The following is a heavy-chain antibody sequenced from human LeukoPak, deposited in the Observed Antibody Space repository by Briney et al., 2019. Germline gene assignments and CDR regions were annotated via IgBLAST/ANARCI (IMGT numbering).Heavy chain of an antibody. Sequence: SETLSLTCTVSGGSISSSSYYWGWIRQPPGKGLEWIGYIYYSGSTNYNPSLKSRVTISVDTSKNQFSLKLSSVTAADTAVYYCARGIASGTLSYYYYGMDVWGQGTTVTVSS. D-gene: IGHD6-13*01. CDR3: ARGIASGTLSYYYYGMDV. V-gene: IGHV4-61*05. CDR2: IYYSGST. J-gene: IGHJ6*02. CDR1: GGSISSSSYY.